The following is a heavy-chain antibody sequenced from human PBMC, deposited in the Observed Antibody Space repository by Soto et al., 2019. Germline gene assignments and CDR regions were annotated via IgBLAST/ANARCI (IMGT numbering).Heavy chain of an antibody. Sequence: ASVKVSCKASGYTFTSYGISWVRQAPGQGLEWVGWITTYNGNTNYAQKLQGRVTMTTDTSTSTAYMELRSLRSDDTAVYYCARPYSFGSYYYLDVWGKGTTVTVSS. CDR1: GYTFTSYG. V-gene: IGHV1-18*01. CDR3: ARPYSFGSYYYLDV. J-gene: IGHJ6*03. D-gene: IGHD5-18*01. CDR2: ITTYNGNT.